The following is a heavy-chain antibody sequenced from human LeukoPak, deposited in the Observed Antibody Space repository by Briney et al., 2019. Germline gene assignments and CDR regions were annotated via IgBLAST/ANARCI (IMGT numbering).Heavy chain of an antibody. CDR1: GFTFSSYG. V-gene: IGHV3-30*02. D-gene: IGHD4-17*01. J-gene: IGHJ4*02. Sequence: GGSLRLSCAASGFTFSSYGMHWVHQAPGKGLEWVAFIRYDGSNKYYADSVKGRFTISRDNSKNTLYLQMNSLRAEDTAVYYCAKDWDGDYAVDYWGQGTLVTVSS. CDR2: IRYDGSNK. CDR3: AKDWDGDYAVDY.